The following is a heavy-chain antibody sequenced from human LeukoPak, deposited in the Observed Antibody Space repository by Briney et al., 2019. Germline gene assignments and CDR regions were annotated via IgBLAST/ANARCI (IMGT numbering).Heavy chain of an antibody. J-gene: IGHJ4*02. CDR2: MNPNSGNT. CDR1: GYTFTSYD. CDR3: ARARHYSSGWSFVHAQEYYYFDY. D-gene: IGHD6-19*01. V-gene: IGHV1-8*01. Sequence: ASVKVSCKASGYTFTSYDINWVRQATGQGLEWMGWMNPNSGNTGYAQKFQGRVTMTRNTSISTAYMELSSLRSEDTAVYYCARARHYSSGWSFVHAQEYYYFDYWGQGTLVTVSS.